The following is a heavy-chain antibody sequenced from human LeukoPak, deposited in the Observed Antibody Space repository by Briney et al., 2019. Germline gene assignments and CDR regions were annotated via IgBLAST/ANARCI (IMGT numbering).Heavy chain of an antibody. CDR2: ISSSGSTI. CDR1: GFTFSDYY. D-gene: IGHD1-26*01. Sequence: PGGSLRLSCAASGFTFSDYYMSWIRQAPGKGLEWVSYISSSGSTIYYADSVKGRFTISRDNAKNSLYLQMNSLRAEDTAVYYCARVITESYYPNAFDIWGQGTMVTVSS. V-gene: IGHV3-11*01. J-gene: IGHJ3*02. CDR3: ARVITESYYPNAFDI.